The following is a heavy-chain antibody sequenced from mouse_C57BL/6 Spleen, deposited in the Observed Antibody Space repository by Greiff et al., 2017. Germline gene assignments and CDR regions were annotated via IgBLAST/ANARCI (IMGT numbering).Heavy chain of an antibody. CDR1: GYTFTSYD. J-gene: IGHJ1*03. D-gene: IGHD2-5*01. CDR2: IYPRDGST. Sequence: QVQLQQSGPELVKPGASVKLSCKASGYTFTSYDINWVQQRPGQGLEWIGWIYPRDGSTKYNEKFKGKATLTVDTSTSTADMELHILTSEDAAGYCGARDSNYGDWDFDVWGTGTTVTVSS. V-gene: IGHV1-85*01. CDR3: ARDSNYGDWDFDV.